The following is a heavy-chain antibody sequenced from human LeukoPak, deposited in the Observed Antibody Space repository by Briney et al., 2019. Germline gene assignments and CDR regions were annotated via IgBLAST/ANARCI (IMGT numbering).Heavy chain of an antibody. CDR2: FDPEDGET. CDR1: GYTLTELS. Sequence: ASVKVSCKVSGYTLTELSMHWVRQAPGKGLEWMGGFDPEDGETICAQKFQGRVTMTEDTSTDTAYVELSSLRSEDTAVYYCATNTVTTFPYYYYYMDVWGKGTMVTVSS. J-gene: IGHJ6*03. V-gene: IGHV1-24*01. D-gene: IGHD4-17*01. CDR3: ATNTVTTFPYYYYYMDV.